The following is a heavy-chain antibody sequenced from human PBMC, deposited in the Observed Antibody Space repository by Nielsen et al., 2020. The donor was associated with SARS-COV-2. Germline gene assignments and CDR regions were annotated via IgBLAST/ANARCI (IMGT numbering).Heavy chain of an antibody. CDR2: IEHNGIT. J-gene: IGHJ4*02. CDR3: VRVGPTGSRTFFDF. CDR1: GGSFSGHY. V-gene: IGHV4-34*01. D-gene: IGHD3-9*01. Sequence: SETLSLTCAVYGGSFSGHYWSWIRQAPGKGLEWIGQIEHNGITKYGPSLKSRVTMSVDTSKNQFSLKVNSATAADTAVYYCVRVGPTGSRTFFDFWGQGTLVTVSS.